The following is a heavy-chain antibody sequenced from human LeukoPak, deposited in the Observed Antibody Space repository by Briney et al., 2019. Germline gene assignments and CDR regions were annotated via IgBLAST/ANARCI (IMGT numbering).Heavy chain of an antibody. CDR3: ARSIYRISSAFDY. J-gene: IGHJ4*02. D-gene: IGHD3-22*01. Sequence: SETLSLTCAVYGGSFSGYYWSWIRQPPGKGLEWIGEINHSGSTNYNPSLKSRVTISVDTSKNQFSLKLSSVTAADTAVYYCARSIYRISSAFDYWGQGTLSPSPQ. CDR2: INHSGST. V-gene: IGHV4-34*01. CDR1: GGSFSGYY.